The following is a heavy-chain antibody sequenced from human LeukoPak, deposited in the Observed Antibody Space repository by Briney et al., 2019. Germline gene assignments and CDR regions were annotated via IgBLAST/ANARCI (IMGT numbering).Heavy chain of an antibody. J-gene: IGHJ3*02. V-gene: IGHV1-24*01. CDR3: ARDIFQLRIRVAYDAFDI. D-gene: IGHD3-16*01. CDR2: FDPEDGEK. CDR1: GYTLTELS. Sequence: ASVKVSCKVSGYTLTELSMHWVRQAPGKGLEWMGGFDPEDGEKIYAQKFQGRVTITADESTSTAYMELSSLRSEDTAVYYCARDIFQLRIRVAYDAFDIWGQGTMVTVSS.